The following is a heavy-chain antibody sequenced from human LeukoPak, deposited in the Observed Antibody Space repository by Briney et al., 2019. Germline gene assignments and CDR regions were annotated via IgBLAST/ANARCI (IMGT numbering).Heavy chain of an antibody. Sequence: GGSLRLSRAASGFTSGIYAVSWVRQAPGKGLEWVSAFSGGGDSYYADSVKGRFTISRDNSKKILYLQMNSLRAEDTAVYYWGKEVGRHFDQKYGGREPLVTVSS. V-gene: IGHV3-23*01. CDR3: GKEVGRHFDQKY. D-gene: IGHD1-14*01. CDR2: FSGGGDS. CDR1: GFTSGIYA. J-gene: IGHJ4*02.